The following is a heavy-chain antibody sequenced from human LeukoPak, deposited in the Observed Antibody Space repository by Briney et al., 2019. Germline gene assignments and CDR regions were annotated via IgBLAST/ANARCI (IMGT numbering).Heavy chain of an antibody. CDR3: ARWSASEPQRYFDC. CDR2: IYHSGST. J-gene: IGHJ4*02. Sequence: GSLRLSCAASGFTFSSYTMSWVRQPPGKGLEWIGEIYHSGSTNYNPSLKSRVTISVDKSKNQFSLKLSSVTAADTAVYYCARWSASEPQRYFDCWGQGTLVTVSS. CDR1: GFTFSSYTM. V-gene: IGHV4-4*02.